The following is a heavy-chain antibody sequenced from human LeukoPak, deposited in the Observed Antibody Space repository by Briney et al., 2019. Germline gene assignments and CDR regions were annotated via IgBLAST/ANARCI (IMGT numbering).Heavy chain of an antibody. CDR3: VRGAPWAVTANDY. D-gene: IGHD2-21*02. J-gene: IGHJ4*02. CDR2: ISYDGSNK. Sequence: PGGSLRLSCAASGFTFSSYAMHWVRQAPGKGLEWVAVISYDGSNKYYADFVKGRFTISRDNSKNTLYLQMNGLRVEDTAVYYCVRGAPWAVTANDYWGQGTLVTVSS. CDR1: GFTFSSYA. V-gene: IGHV3-30-3*01.